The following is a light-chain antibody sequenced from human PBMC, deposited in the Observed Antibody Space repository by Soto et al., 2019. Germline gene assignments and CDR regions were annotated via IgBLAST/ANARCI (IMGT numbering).Light chain of an antibody. CDR2: KAS. V-gene: IGKV1-5*03. CDR1: QSISGW. J-gene: IGKJ4*01. CDR3: QQYNSYPLT. Sequence: DIQMTQSPSTLSGSVGDRVTMTCRASQSISGWLAWYQQKAGKAPKLLIYKASSLESAVPSRFSGSGSGTAFTLTISSLHPDDFATYYCQQYNSYPLTFGGGTKVDIK.